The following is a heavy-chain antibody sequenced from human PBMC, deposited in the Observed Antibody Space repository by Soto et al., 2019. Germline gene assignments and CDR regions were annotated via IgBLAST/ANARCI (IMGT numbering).Heavy chain of an antibody. CDR2: ISSSGGST. CDR1: GFTFASYA. J-gene: IGHJ4*02. D-gene: IGHD5-12*01. Sequence: EVQLLVSGGGLLQPGGSLRLSCAASGFTFASYAMNWVRQAPGKGLEWVSGISSSGGSTFYADSVKGRFTISRDNSKNTLYLQMNSLRAEDTAVYYCAREALEWLRSGYFDYWGQGTLVTVSS. CDR3: AREALEWLRSGYFDY. V-gene: IGHV3-23*01.